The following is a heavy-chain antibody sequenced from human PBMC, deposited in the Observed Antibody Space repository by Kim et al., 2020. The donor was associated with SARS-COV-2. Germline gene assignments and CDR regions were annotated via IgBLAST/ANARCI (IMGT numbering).Heavy chain of an antibody. CDR3: ANETTVSPLDV. Sequence: GGSLRLSCVASGVTFGGYAMTWVRQVPGKGPEWVSGISGNGGNTDYADSVKGRFTISRDKARNTLYLQLNSLRPEDTAVYYCANETTVSPLDVWGKGAT. CDR2: ISGNGGNT. V-gene: IGHV3-23*01. D-gene: IGHD4-4*01. J-gene: IGHJ6*03. CDR1: GVTFGGYA.